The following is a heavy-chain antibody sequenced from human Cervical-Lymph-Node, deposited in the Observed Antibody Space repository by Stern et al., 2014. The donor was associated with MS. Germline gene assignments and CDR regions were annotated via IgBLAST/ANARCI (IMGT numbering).Heavy chain of an antibody. Sequence: EVQLVESGGCLVQPGGSLRLSCAASGFTFSNYWMHWVRQAPGKGLVWVSRIKYDGSITNYADSVKGRFTISRDNAKNTVYLQMNSLRAEDTAVYYCAKDIHVLVDFWGQGTLVTVSS. D-gene: IGHD2-2*02. CDR3: AKDIHVLVDF. CDR1: GFTFSNYW. CDR2: IKYDGSIT. J-gene: IGHJ4*02. V-gene: IGHV3-74*01.